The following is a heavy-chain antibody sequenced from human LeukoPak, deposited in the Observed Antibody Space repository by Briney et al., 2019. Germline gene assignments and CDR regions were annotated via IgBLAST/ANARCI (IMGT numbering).Heavy chain of an antibody. V-gene: IGHV3-30*18. D-gene: IGHD1-1*01. J-gene: IGHJ5*02. CDR3: AKDQHWNDVGGWFDP. CDR2: ISYDGSNK. Sequence: GGSLRLSCAASGFTFSSYGMHRVRQAPGKGLEGVAVISYDGSNKYYADSVKGRFTISRDNSKNTLYLQMNSLRAEDTAVYYCAKDQHWNDVGGWFDPWGQGTLVTVSS. CDR1: GFTFSSYG.